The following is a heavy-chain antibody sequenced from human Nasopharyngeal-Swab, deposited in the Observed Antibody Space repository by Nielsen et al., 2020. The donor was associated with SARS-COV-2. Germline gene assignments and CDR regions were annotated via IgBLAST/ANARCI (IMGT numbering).Heavy chain of an antibody. V-gene: IGHV1-18*01. CDR2: ISAYNGNT. CDR3: ARGRDSGSYYGFHPIMDV. Sequence: ASVKVSCKASGYTFTSYGISWVRQAPGQGLEWMGWISAYNGNTNYAQKLQGRVTMTTDTSTSTAYMELRSLRSDDTAVYYCARGRDSGSYYGFHPIMDVWGQGTTVTVSS. CDR1: GYTFTSYG. J-gene: IGHJ6*02. D-gene: IGHD1-26*01.